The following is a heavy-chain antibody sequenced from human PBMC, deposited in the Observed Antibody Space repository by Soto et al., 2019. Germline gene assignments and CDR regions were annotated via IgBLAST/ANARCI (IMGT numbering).Heavy chain of an antibody. J-gene: IGHJ4*02. CDR3: AKESGCYYTDPAY. Sequence: EVQLLESGGGLVQPGGSLRLSCAASGFTFSSYAMSWVRQAPGKGLEWVSAISGSGGSTYYADSVKGRCTISRDNSNNTLYLQTNSLRSDDTALYYCAKESGCYYTDPAYWGQGTLVTFSS. D-gene: IGHD1-26*01. CDR1: GFTFSSYA. V-gene: IGHV3-23*01. CDR2: ISGSGGST.